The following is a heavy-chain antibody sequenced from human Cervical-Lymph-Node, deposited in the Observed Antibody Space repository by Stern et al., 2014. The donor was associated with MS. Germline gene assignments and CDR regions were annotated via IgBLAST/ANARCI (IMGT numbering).Heavy chain of an antibody. J-gene: IGHJ6*02. CDR1: GFTFSSYW. Sequence: VQLVESGGGLVQPGGSLRLSCAASGFTFSSYWMNWVRQAPGKGLEWVANIKQDGSEKHYVDSVKGRFTISRDNAQNSLYLQMNSLRADDTAVYYCARDRGLMVHYYYGMDVWGQGTTVTVSS. D-gene: IGHD4/OR15-4a*01. CDR3: ARDRGLMVHYYYGMDV. V-gene: IGHV3-7*01. CDR2: IKQDGSEK.